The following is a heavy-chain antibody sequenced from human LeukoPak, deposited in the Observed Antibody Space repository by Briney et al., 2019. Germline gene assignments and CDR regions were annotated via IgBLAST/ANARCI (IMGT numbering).Heavy chain of an antibody. CDR3: ARDGSGWYRYFDY. CDR2: IRYDGSNK. CDR1: GFTFSSYG. J-gene: IGHJ4*02. V-gene: IGHV3-30*02. Sequence: PGGSLRLSCAASGFTFSSYGMHWVRQAPGKGLEWVAFIRYDGSNKYYADSVKGRFTIPRDNSKNTLYLQMNSLRAEDTAVYYCARDGSGWYRYFDYWGQGTLVTVSS. D-gene: IGHD6-19*01.